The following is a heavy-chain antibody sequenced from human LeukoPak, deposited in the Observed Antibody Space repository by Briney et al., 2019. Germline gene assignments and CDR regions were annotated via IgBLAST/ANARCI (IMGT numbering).Heavy chain of an antibody. CDR2: ISGSGGST. V-gene: IGHV3-23*01. CDR1: GFTFSTYA. CDR3: AKDWTGATDSPMYYFDY. D-gene: IGHD1-1*01. Sequence: GGSLRLSCAASGFTFSTYAMSWVRQAPGKGLEWVTAISGSGGSTYYADSVKGRFTISRDNSKNPLYLQMNSLRAEDTAVYYCAKDWTGATDSPMYYFDYWGQGTLVTVSS. J-gene: IGHJ4*02.